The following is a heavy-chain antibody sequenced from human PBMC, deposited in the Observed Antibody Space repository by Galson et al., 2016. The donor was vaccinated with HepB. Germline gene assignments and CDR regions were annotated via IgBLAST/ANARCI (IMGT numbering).Heavy chain of an antibody. D-gene: IGHD3-10*01. V-gene: IGHV1-18*01. J-gene: IGHJ4*02. CDR2: ISAYNGNT. CDR3: ARELDRYLGSGSYDRSDC. Sequence: SVKVSCKASGYTFTSYGVSWVRQAPGQGLEWMGWISAYNGNTNYAQKLQGRVTMTTDTSTSTAYMELRSLRSDDTAVYYCARELDRYLGSGSYDRSDCWGQGTLVTVSS. CDR1: GYTFTSYG.